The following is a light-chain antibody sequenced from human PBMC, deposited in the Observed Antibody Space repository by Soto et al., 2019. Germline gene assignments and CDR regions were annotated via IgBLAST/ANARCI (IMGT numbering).Light chain of an antibody. Sequence: DIVMTQSPLSLPVTPGEPASISCRSSQSLLHSSGYNHLDWYLQKPGQSPQLLIHLGSNRASGVPDRFSGSGSGTDFTLKISIVEAEDVGLYYCMQALQPPVTFGGGTKVEIK. CDR3: MQALQPPVT. CDR1: QSLLHSSGYNH. J-gene: IGKJ4*01. V-gene: IGKV2-28*01. CDR2: LGS.